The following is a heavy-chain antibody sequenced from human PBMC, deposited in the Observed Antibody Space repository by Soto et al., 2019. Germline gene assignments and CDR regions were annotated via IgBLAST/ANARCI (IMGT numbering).Heavy chain of an antibody. Sequence: QVQLQQWGAGLLKPSETLSLTCAVYGGSFSGYYWRWIRQPPGKGLEWIGEINHSGSTNYNPSLKSRVTISVDTSKNQFSLKLSSVTAADTAVYYCARGEVVVPAASYMDVWGKGTTVTVSS. CDR2: INHSGST. CDR1: GGSFSGYY. CDR3: ARGEVVVPAASYMDV. D-gene: IGHD2-2*01. V-gene: IGHV4-34*01. J-gene: IGHJ6*03.